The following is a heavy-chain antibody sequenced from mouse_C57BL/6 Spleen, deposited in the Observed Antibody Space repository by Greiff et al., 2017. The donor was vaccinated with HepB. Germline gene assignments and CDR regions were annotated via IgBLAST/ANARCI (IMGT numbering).Heavy chain of an antibody. CDR2: ISYDGSN. J-gene: IGHJ2*01. Sequence: ASQSLSLTCSVTGYSITSGYYWNWIRQFPGNKLEWMGYISYDGSNNYNPSLKNRISITRDTSKNQFFLKLNSVTTEDTATYYCARDVMNYWGQGTTLTVSS. CDR1: GYSITSGYY. V-gene: IGHV3-6*01. CDR3: ARDVMNY.